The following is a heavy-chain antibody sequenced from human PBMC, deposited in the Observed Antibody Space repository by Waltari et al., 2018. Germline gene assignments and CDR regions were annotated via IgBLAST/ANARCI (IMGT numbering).Heavy chain of an antibody. CDR2: FYYSGRT. CDR1: GGSISSYY. V-gene: IGHV4-59*01. CDR3: ARDHSRGWPNWFDP. J-gene: IGHJ5*02. Sequence: QVQLQESGPGLVKPSETLSLTCTVSGGSISSYYWSWIRQPPGKGLEWIGYFYYSGRTTYNPSLKSRFTISVDTSKNRFSRRLSSGTAADTAVYYGARDHSRGWPNWFDPWAREPWSPSPQ. D-gene: IGHD6-19*01.